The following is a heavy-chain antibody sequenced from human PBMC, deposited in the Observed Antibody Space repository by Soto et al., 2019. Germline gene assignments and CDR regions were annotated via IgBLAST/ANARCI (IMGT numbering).Heavy chain of an antibody. CDR3: ARDGFGSGWPYYFDY. J-gene: IGHJ4*02. D-gene: IGHD6-19*01. CDR2: IIPIFGTA. CDR1: GGTFSSYA. V-gene: IGHV1-69*13. Sequence: ASVKVSCKASGGTFSSYAISWVRQSPGQGLEWMGGIIPIFGTANYAQKFQGRVTITADESTSTAYMELSSLRSEDTAVYYCARDGFGSGWPYYFDYWGQGALVTVSS.